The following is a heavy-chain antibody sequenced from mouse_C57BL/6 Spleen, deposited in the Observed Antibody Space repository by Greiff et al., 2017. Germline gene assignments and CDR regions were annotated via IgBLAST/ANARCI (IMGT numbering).Heavy chain of an antibody. CDR2: ISYDGSN. CDR3: ARGDPTFAY. V-gene: IGHV3-6*01. Sequence: VQLQQSGPGLVKPSQSLSLTCSVTGYSITSGYYWNWIRQFPGNKLEWMGYISYDGSNNYNPSLKNRISITRDTSKNQFFLNLNSVTTEDTATYYCARGDPTFAYWGQGTLVTVSA. J-gene: IGHJ3*01. CDR1: GYSITSGYY.